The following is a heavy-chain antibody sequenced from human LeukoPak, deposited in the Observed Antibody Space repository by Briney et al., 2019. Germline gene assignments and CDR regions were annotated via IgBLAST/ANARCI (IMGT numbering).Heavy chain of an antibody. J-gene: IGHJ5*02. CDR1: GFSFGSYA. D-gene: IGHD1-1*01. CDR3: GSGPVGTTVP. CDR2: ISGSGSHT. V-gene: IGHV3-23*01. Sequence: GGSLRLSCAASGFSFGSYAMGWTRQAPGQGLEWVSAISGSGSHTNYAESVKGRFTISRDNSKNILYLHVGSLTVADTAVYYCGSGPVGTTVPWGQGTLVTVSS.